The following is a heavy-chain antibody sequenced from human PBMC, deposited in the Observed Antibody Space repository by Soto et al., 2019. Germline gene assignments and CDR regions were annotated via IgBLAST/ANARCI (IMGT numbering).Heavy chain of an antibody. CDR2: IYYSGST. J-gene: IGHJ4*02. D-gene: IGHD2-2*01. CDR1: GGSISNYY. CDR3: ARAVLPATAPFDY. Sequence: QVQLQESGPRLVKPSETLSLTCIVSGGSISNYYWSRIRQPPGKGLEWIGYIYYSGSTNYNPSLQSRVTISVDTSKNQFSLKLSSVTAADTAVYYCARAVLPATAPFDYWGQGTLVTVSS. V-gene: IGHV4-59*01.